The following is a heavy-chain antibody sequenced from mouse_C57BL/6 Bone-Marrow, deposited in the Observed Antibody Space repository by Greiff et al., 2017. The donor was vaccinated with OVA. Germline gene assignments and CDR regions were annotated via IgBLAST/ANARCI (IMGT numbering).Heavy chain of an antibody. CDR2: IDPVTSGT. J-gene: IGHJ3*01. D-gene: IGHD2-1*01. Sequence: QVHLQQSGAELVRPGASVKLSCKASGYTFTDYGMHWVKQTPVHGLEWIGSIDPVTSGTAYNQKFKGKATLTADKSSSTPYMQLRSLTSEDSAVDYCTRMVRDLQRAYWGQGTMVTVSA. CDR3: TRMVRDLQRAY. CDR1: GYTFTDYG. V-gene: IGHV1-23*01.